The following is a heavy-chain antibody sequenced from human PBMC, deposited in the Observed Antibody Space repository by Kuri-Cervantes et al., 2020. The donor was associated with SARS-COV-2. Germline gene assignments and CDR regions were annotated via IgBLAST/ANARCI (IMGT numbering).Heavy chain of an antibody. CDR2: IYSGGST. J-gene: IGHJ5*02. V-gene: IGHV3-66*02. CDR3: ARDPDMGIGWFDP. D-gene: IGHD2-15*01. Sequence: GESLKISCAASGFTVSSNYMSWVRQAPGKGLEWVSVIYSGGSTYYSDSVKGRFTISRDNSKNTLYLQMNSLRAEDTAVYYCARDPDMGIGWFDPWGQGTLVTVSS. CDR1: GFTVSSNY.